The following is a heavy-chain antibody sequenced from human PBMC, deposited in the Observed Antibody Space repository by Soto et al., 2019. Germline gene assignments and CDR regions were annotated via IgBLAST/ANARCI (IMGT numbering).Heavy chain of an antibody. CDR3: ASDNWNSY. CDR1: GFTFSSYW. Sequence: EVQLVESGGGLVQPGGSVRLSCAASGFTFSSYWMHRVRQAPGKGLMWVSRIHNDGSTTRYADSVKGRFTISRDNAKNTLYLQMSSLRVEDTAVYYCASDNWNSYWGQGTLVTVSS. D-gene: IGHD1-7*01. J-gene: IGHJ4*01. CDR2: IHNDGSTT. V-gene: IGHV3-74*01.